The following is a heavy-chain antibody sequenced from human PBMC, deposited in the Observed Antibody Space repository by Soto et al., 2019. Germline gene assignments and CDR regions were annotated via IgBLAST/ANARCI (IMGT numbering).Heavy chain of an antibody. J-gene: IGHJ4*02. Sequence: ASVKVSCKASGYTFTGYYMHWARQAPGQGLEWMGIINPNDGGTLYAQKFQARVTMTRGTSTNTVYVELSSLTSEDTAVYYCARVAYQSLDNWGQGTLVTVSS. CDR3: ARVAYQSLDN. CDR1: GYTFTGYY. V-gene: IGHV1-46*01. CDR2: INPNDGGT. D-gene: IGHD3-16*01.